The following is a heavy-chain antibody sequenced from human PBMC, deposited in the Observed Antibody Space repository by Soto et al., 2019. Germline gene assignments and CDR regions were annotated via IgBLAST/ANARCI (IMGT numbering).Heavy chain of an antibody. CDR2: IYDSGST. J-gene: IGHJ3*02. V-gene: IGHV4-61*08. D-gene: IGHD3-22*01. CDR1: GGSISSGGYY. Sequence: SETLSLTCSVSGGSISSGGYYWSWIRQHPGKGLEWIGHIYDSGSTNSNPSLESRVTISVDTSKNQFSLKLTSVTAADTAVHYCTRGYQGSGYIAFDIWGQGTMVTVSS. CDR3: TRGYQGSGYIAFDI.